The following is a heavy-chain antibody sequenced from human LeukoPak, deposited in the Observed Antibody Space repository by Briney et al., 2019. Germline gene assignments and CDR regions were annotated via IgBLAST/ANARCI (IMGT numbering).Heavy chain of an antibody. D-gene: IGHD3-10*01. CDR2: INHSGST. Sequence: SETLSLTCAVYGGSFSGYYWSWIRQPPGKGLEWIGEINHSGSTNYNPSLKSRVTISVDTSKNQFSLKLSSVTAADTAVYYCARLKSLRITMVQGVSRAFDIWGQGTMVTVSS. J-gene: IGHJ3*02. V-gene: IGHV4-34*01. CDR3: ARLKSLRITMVQGVSRAFDI. CDR1: GGSFSGYY.